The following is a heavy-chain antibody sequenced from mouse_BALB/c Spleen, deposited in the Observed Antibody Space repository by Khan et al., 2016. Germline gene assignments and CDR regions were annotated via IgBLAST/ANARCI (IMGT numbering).Heavy chain of an antibody. Sequence: EVQLQESGPGLVKPSQSLSLTCTVTGYSITSDYAWNWIRQFPGNKLEWMGYISYSGSTSYNPSLKSRISITRDTSKNQFFLQLNSVTTEDTATYYCARGQSFDYWGQGTTLTVSS. CDR3: ARGQSFDY. CDR1: GYSITSDYA. J-gene: IGHJ2*01. V-gene: IGHV3-2*02. CDR2: ISYSGST.